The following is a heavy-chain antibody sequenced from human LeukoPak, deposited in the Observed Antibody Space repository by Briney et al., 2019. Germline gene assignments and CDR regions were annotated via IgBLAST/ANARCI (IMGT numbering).Heavy chain of an antibody. D-gene: IGHD3-22*01. Sequence: GESLKISCKGSGYSFTSYWIGWVGQMHGKGLEWMEIIYPGDSDTRYSPSFQGQVAISADKSIRTAYLQWSSLKASDTAMYYCARAPTNYYDSSGYCFDYWGQGTLVTVYS. CDR2: IYPGDSDT. V-gene: IGHV5-51*01. CDR3: ARAPTNYYDSSGYCFDY. CDR1: GYSFTSYW. J-gene: IGHJ4*02.